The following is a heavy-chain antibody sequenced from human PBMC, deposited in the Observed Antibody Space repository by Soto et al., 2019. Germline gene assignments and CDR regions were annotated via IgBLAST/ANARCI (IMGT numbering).Heavy chain of an antibody. CDR1: GDSISSYY. CDR3: ARGVATIGP. Sequence: SETLSLTCTVSGDSISSYYWTWIRQPPGKGLEWIGYIYYSGSTNYNPSLKSRVTISVDTSKNQFSLELTSVTAADTAVYYCARGVATIGPWGQGTQVTVSS. J-gene: IGHJ5*02. CDR2: IYYSGST. D-gene: IGHD5-12*01. V-gene: IGHV4-59*01.